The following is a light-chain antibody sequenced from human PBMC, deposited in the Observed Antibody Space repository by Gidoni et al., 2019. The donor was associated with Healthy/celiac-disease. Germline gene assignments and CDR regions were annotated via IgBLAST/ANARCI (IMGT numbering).Light chain of an antibody. Sequence: EIVMTQSPATLSVSPGDRATVSCRASQSVSSNLAWYQQKPGQEPRLLIYGASTRATGIPARFSGSGSGTEFTLTISSLQSEDFAVYYCQQYNNWPPWTFGQGTKVEIK. CDR2: GAS. CDR3: QQYNNWPPWT. J-gene: IGKJ1*01. CDR1: QSVSSN. V-gene: IGKV3-15*01.